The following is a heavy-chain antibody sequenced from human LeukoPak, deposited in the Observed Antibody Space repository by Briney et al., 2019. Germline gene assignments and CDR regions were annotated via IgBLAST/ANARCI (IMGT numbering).Heavy chain of an antibody. Sequence: PSETLSLTCAVYGGSFSGHYWSWIRQPPGKGLEWIGEINHSGSTNYNPSLKSRVTISVDTSKNQFSLKLSSVTAADTAVYCCARGNYYGSGSYFGRTTWNWFDPWGQGTLVTVSS. J-gene: IGHJ5*02. CDR2: INHSGST. CDR1: GGSFSGHY. V-gene: IGHV4-34*01. CDR3: ARGNYYGSGSYFGRTTWNWFDP. D-gene: IGHD3-10*01.